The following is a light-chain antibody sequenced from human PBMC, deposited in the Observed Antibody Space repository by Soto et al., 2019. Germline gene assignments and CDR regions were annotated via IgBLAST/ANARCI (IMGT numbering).Light chain of an antibody. CDR2: GAS. CDR1: QSLDYN. J-gene: IGKJ2*01. CDR3: QQYSHRPPYT. Sequence: EIVMTQSPATLSVSLGERATLSCRAGQSLDYNLAWYQQKPGQAPRLLIYGASARATGVPARFSGSGSETEFTLTISSVQSEDSAVYFCQQYSHRPPYTFGQGTKLEIK. V-gene: IGKV3-15*01.